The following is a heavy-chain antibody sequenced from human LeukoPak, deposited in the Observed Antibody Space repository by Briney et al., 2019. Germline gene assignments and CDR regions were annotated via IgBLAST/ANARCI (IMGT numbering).Heavy chain of an antibody. Sequence: SETLSLTCTVSGGSISSGDYYWSWIRQPPGKGLEWIGYIYYSGSTYYNPSLKSRVTISVDTSKNQFSLKLSSVTAADTAVYYCARGYSSSWPFDYWGQGTLVTVSS. CDR3: ARGYSSSWPFDY. J-gene: IGHJ4*02. CDR1: GGSISSGDYY. D-gene: IGHD6-13*01. CDR2: IYYSGST. V-gene: IGHV4-30-4*08.